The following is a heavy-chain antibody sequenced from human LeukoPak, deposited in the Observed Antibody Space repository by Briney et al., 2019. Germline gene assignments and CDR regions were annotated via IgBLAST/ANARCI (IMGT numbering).Heavy chain of an antibody. CDR2: INHSGGT. J-gene: IGHJ2*01. V-gene: IGHV4-34*01. Sequence: SETLFLTCAVYGGSFSSYYWSWIRQPPGKGLQWIGEINHSGGTNYNPSLKSRVIISIDTSKNQFSLKVTSVAAADTAVYYCARGRYYGSGSHWYFDLWGRDTLVTVSS. CDR1: GGSFSSYY. D-gene: IGHD3-10*01. CDR3: ARGRYYGSGSHWYFDL.